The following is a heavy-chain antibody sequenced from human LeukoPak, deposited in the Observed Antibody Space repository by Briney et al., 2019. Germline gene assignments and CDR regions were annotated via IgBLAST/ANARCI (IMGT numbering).Heavy chain of an antibody. D-gene: IGHD3-10*01. CDR1: GGSISSYY. J-gene: IGHJ4*02. Sequence: SETLSLTCTVSGGSISSYYRSWIRQPAGKGLEWIGRIYTSGSTNYNPSLKSRVTMSVDTSKNQFSLKLSSVTAADTAVYYCARDDYYYGSGSLDYWGQGTLVTVSS. CDR3: ARDDYYYGSGSLDY. CDR2: IYTSGST. V-gene: IGHV4-4*07.